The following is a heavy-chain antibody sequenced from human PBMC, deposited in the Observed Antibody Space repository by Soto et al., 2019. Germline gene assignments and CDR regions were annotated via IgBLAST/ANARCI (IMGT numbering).Heavy chain of an antibody. CDR3: ARGTYYYDSSGYYSHYFDY. J-gene: IGHJ4*02. Sequence: QVQLQESGPGLVKPSQTLSLTCTFSGGSISSGGYYWSWIRQHPGKGLEWIGYIYYRGSTYYNPSLQSRVTISVDTSKNQFSLKLSSVTAADTAVYYCARGTYYYDSSGYYSHYFDYWGQGTLVTVSS. V-gene: IGHV4-31*03. CDR2: IYYRGST. D-gene: IGHD3-22*01. CDR1: GGSISSGGYY.